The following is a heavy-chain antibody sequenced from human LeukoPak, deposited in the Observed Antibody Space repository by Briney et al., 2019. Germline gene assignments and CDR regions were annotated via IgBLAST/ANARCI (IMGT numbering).Heavy chain of an antibody. V-gene: IGHV4-4*07. J-gene: IGHJ3*02. CDR1: GGSISSYY. CDR3: ARGHYSSGWYEDDAFDI. CDR2: IYTSGST. Sequence: SETLSLTCTVSGGSISSYYWSWIRQPAGKGLEWIGRIYTSGSTNYNPSLKSRVTMSVDTSKNQFSLKLSSVTAADTAVYYCARGHYSSGWYEDDAFDIWGQGTMVTVSS. D-gene: IGHD6-19*01.